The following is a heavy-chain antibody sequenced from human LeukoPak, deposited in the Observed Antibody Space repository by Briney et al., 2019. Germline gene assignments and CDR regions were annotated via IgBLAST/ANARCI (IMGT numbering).Heavy chain of an antibody. D-gene: IGHD3-10*01. CDR2: VRHDSSDI. J-gene: IGHJ4*02. CDR3: AREWFGELI. V-gene: IGHV3-48*01. Sequence: GGSLRLSCAASGFTFNIYSMNWVRQAPGKGLEWISFVRHDSSDIYYADSVRGRFTISRDNAYNSLHLQMNSLRADDTAVYYCAREWFGELIWGKGTLVTVSS. CDR1: GFTFNIYS.